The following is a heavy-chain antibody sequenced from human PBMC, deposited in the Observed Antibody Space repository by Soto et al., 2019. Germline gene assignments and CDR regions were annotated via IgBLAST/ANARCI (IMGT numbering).Heavy chain of an antibody. CDR1: GGTFNTYT. V-gene: IGHV1-69*02. CDR3: APEDRSSSLDD. CDR2: IIPFLGIS. Sequence: QVQLVQSRAELKVAGSSVRVSCTGSGGTFNTYTISWVRHAPGQGLEWMGRIIPFLGISNYAPQFQGSIMIAANRSTSTTYLDLTGLTSGDTVPYYCAPEDRSSSLDDWGQGRLVTVSS. J-gene: IGHJ4*02. D-gene: IGHD6-6*01.